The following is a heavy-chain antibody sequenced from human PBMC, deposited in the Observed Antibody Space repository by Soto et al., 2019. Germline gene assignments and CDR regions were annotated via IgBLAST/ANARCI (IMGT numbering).Heavy chain of an antibody. CDR1: VFTFSSYE. CDR2: ISSSGSTI. J-gene: IGHJ3*02. CDR3: ARVGWPDAFDI. V-gene: IGHV3-48*03. D-gene: IGHD6-19*01. Sequence: PGGSLRLSCAASVFTFSSYEMNWVRQAPGKGLEWVSYISSSGSTIYYADSVKGRFTISRDNAKNSLYLQMNSLRAEDTAVYYCARVGWPDAFDIWGQGTMVTVSS.